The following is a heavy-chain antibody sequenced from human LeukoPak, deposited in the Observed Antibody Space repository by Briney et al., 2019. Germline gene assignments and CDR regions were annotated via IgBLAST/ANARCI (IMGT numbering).Heavy chain of an antibody. Sequence: GGSLRLSCAASGFTFSDYYMSWIRQVPEKGLEWVSYISSSGSDTNYADSVKGRFTTSRDNAKNSLYLQMNSLRAEDTAVYYCARVGLIAAAGTPDYWGQGTLVAVSS. J-gene: IGHJ4*02. D-gene: IGHD6-13*01. V-gene: IGHV3-11*06. CDR2: ISSSGSDT. CDR1: GFTFSDYY. CDR3: ARVGLIAAAGTPDY.